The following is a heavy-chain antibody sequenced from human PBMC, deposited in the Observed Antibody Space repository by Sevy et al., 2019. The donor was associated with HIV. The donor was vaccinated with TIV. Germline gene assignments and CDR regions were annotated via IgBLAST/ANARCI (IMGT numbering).Heavy chain of an antibody. CDR2: IKYDGSEK. J-gene: IGHJ4*02. Sequence: GGSLRLSCAASGFTFSTYWMTWVRQAPGTGLEWVANIKYDGSEKYYVDSVKGRFTISRDNAKNSLYLQMNSLRAEDTAVYYCARDLAYGSEDYGDYYFDYWGQGTLVTVSS. V-gene: IGHV3-7*01. D-gene: IGHD4-17*01. CDR3: ARDLAYGSEDYGDYYFDY. CDR1: GFTFSTYW.